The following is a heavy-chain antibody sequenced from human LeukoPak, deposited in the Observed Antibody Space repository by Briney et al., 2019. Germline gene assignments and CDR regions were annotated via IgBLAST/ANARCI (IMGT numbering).Heavy chain of an antibody. CDR2: IYYKGNT. D-gene: IGHD6-19*01. CDR1: GGSIYSHY. V-gene: IGHV4-59*08. CDR3: MRRDTGWKVSDY. J-gene: IGHJ4*02. Sequence: SETLSLTCAVSGGSIYSHYWGWIRQPPGKGLEWIGDIYYKGNTNYNPSLKSRVTISLDTSKNHLSLTLTSVVAADTAIYYCMRRDTGWKVSDYWGQGILVTVSS.